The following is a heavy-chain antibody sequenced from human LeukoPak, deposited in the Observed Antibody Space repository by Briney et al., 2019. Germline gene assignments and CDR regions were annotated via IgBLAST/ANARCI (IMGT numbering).Heavy chain of an antibody. D-gene: IGHD6-13*01. J-gene: IGHJ4*02. V-gene: IGHV3-7*01. CDR3: ARIAYVSTWYIDY. Sequence: PGGSLRLSCAASGLSFSSYWMSWVRQAPGKGLEWVANINQDGSEKYYLDSVKGRFTISRDNAKNSLSLQMNSLRAEDTAVYYCARIAYVSTWYIDYWGQGTLVTVSS. CDR1: GLSFSSYW. CDR2: INQDGSEK.